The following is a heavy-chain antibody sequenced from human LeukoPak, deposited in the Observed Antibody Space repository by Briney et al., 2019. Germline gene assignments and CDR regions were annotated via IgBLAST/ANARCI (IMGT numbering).Heavy chain of an antibody. CDR2: IYYSGST. Sequence: SETLSLTCTVSGGSISSGGYYWGWIRQPPGKGLEWIGSIYYSGSTYYNPSLKSRVTISVDTSKNQFSLRLSSVTAADTAVYYCARYWGDFWSGTNWFDPWGPGTLVTVSS. D-gene: IGHD3-3*01. V-gene: IGHV4-39*01. CDR3: ARYWGDFWSGTNWFDP. J-gene: IGHJ5*02. CDR1: GGSISSGGYY.